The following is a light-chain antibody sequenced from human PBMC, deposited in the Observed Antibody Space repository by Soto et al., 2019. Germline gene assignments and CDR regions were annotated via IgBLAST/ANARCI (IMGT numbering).Light chain of an antibody. CDR1: QSISNW. CDR2: KAS. CDR3: QHYNSYSEA. Sequence: DIQMTQSPSTLSASVGDRVTITCRASQSISNWLACYQQRPGKAPKLLIYKASNLESGVPSRFSGSGSGTEFTLTISSLQPDDFATYYCQHYNSYSEAFGQGTRVDIK. J-gene: IGKJ1*01. V-gene: IGKV1-5*03.